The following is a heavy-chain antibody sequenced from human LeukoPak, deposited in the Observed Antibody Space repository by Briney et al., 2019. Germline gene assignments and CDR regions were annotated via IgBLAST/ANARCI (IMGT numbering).Heavy chain of an antibody. J-gene: IGHJ5*02. CDR1: GGSISSYY. D-gene: IGHD3-10*01. V-gene: IGHV4-4*07. Sequence: ASETLSLTCTVSGGSISSYYWSWIRQPAGKGLEWIGRIYTSGSTNYNPSLKSRVTMPVDTSKNQFSLRLSSVNAADTAVYFCAREGTSGGLNWLDPWGQGTLVTVSS. CDR2: IYTSGST. CDR3: AREGTSGGLNWLDP.